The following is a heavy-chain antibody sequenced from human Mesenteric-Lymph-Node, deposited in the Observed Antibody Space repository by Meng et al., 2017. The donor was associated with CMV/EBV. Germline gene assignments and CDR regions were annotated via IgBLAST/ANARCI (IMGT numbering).Heavy chain of an antibody. J-gene: IGHJ5*02. CDR3: ARGRNWFDP. Sequence: GESLKISCAASGFTFSTYSMIWVRQAPGKGLEWVSSISSSSIYIYYADSVKGRFTISRDNAKNSLYLQMNSLRAEDTAVYYCARGRNWFDPWGQGTLVTVSS. CDR2: ISSSSIYI. V-gene: IGHV3-21*04. CDR1: GFTFSTYS.